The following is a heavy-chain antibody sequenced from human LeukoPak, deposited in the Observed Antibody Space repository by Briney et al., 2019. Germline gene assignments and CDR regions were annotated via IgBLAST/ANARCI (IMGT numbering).Heavy chain of an antibody. Sequence: SETLSLTCTVSGGSISSGDYYWSWIRQPPGKGLEWIGYIYYSGSTYYNPSLKSRVTISVDTSKNQFSLKLSSVTAADTAVYYCARTPEGGWFDPWGQGTLVTVSS. CDR3: ARTPEGGWFDP. J-gene: IGHJ5*02. CDR1: GGSISSGDYY. V-gene: IGHV4-30-4*08. CDR2: IYYSGST.